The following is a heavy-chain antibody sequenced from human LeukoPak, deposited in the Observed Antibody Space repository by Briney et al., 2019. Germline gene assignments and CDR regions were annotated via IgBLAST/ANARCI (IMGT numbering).Heavy chain of an antibody. Sequence: PSETLSLHFPTHGGSPNGYYLNRLRQPPGKGLEWIGEINHSGSTNYNPSLKSRVTISVDRSKNQFSLQLSSVTAADTAVYYCARECSISSVPGPPYCLHVWGQRTTLTVSS. CDR1: GGSPNGYY. J-gene: IGHJ6*02. CDR2: INHSGST. D-gene: IGHD3-22*01. V-gene: IGHV4-34*01. CDR3: ARECSISSVPGPPYCLHV.